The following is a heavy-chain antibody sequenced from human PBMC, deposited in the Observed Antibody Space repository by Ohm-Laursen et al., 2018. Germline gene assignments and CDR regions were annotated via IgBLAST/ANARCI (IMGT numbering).Heavy chain of an antibody. CDR3: ARERDNYGLGMDV. CDR1: GFTFSSYA. D-gene: IGHD5-18*01. V-gene: IGHV3-23*01. CDR2: ISGSGGST. Sequence: SLRLSCTASGFTFSSYAMSWVRQAPGKGLEWVSAISGSGGSTYYADSVKGRFTISRDNSKNTLYLQMNSLRAEDTAVYYCARERDNYGLGMDVWGQGTTVTVSS. J-gene: IGHJ6*02.